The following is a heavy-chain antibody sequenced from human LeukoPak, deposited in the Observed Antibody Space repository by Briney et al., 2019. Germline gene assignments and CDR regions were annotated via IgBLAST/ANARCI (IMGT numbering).Heavy chain of an antibody. V-gene: IGHV4-59*01. Sequence: NPSETLSLTCTVSGGSISSYYWSWIRQPPGKGLEWIGYVYYSGSTNYNPSLKSRVIISVDTSKKQFSLKLSSVTAADTAVYYCARSGYRYGADALDIWGQGTMATVSP. CDR2: VYYSGST. D-gene: IGHD5-18*01. CDR3: ARSGYRYGADALDI. J-gene: IGHJ3*02. CDR1: GGSISSYY.